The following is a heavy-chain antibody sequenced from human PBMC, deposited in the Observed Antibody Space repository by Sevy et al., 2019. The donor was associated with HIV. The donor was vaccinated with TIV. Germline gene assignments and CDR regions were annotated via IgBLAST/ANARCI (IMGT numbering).Heavy chain of an antibody. CDR3: ARLSSGWSFDY. Sequence: GGSLRRSCAASGFTFSSYSMNWVRQAPGKGLEWVSSISASGSDTYYANSMKGRFTISRDNAKNSLALQMNSLRAEDTAVYYCARLSSGWSFDYWVQGALVTVSS. V-gene: IGHV3-21*01. CDR2: ISASGSDT. J-gene: IGHJ4*02. CDR1: GFTFSSYS. D-gene: IGHD6-19*01.